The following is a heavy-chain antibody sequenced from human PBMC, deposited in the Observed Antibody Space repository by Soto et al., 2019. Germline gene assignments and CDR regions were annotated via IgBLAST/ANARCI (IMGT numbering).Heavy chain of an antibody. CDR1: GFTFSSYA. CDR2: ISYDGSNK. J-gene: IGHJ4*02. CDR3: ARVWGWPPIVIDY. V-gene: IGHV3-30-3*01. D-gene: IGHD3-16*01. Sequence: GGSLRLSCAASGFTFSSYAMHWVRQAPGKGLEWVAVISYDGSNKYYADSVKGRFTISRDNSKNTLYLQMNSLRAEDTAVYYCARVWGWPPIVIDYWGQGTLVTVSS.